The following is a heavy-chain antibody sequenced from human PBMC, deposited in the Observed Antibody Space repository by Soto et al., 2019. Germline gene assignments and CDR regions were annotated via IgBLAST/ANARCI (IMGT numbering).Heavy chain of an antibody. CDR1: GYTFTSYG. V-gene: IGHV1-18*01. J-gene: IGHJ5*02. Sequence: QVQLVQSGAEVKKPGASVKVSCKASGYTFTSYGISWVRQAPGQGLEWMGWISAYNGNTNYAQTPQRRDTMTTATSTSTAYMELRSLRYDDTAVYYCARKVRYSSRSSSFQYNWFDPWGQGTLVIVSS. CDR2: ISAYNGNT. CDR3: ARKVRYSSRSSSFQYNWFDP. D-gene: IGHD2-15*01.